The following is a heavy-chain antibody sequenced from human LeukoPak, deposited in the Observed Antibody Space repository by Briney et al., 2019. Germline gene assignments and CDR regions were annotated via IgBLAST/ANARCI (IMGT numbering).Heavy chain of an antibody. J-gene: IGHJ4*02. CDR3: ARDLSVGAKPDLGFDY. Sequence: GGSLRLSCAASGFTFSSYNMNWVRQAPGKGLEWVSSISSSSTYIYYADSMKGRFTLSRDNSKNSLYLQMNSLRAEDTAIYYCARDLSVGAKPDLGFDYWGQGTLVTVSS. V-gene: IGHV3-21*01. D-gene: IGHD1-26*01. CDR2: ISSSSTYI. CDR1: GFTFSSYN.